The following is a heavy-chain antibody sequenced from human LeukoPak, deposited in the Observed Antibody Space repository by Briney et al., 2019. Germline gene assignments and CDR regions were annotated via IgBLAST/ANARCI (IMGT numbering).Heavy chain of an antibody. CDR2: INHSGST. CDR3: ARAQWLVDY. CDR1: GGSFSGYY. V-gene: IGHV4-34*01. Sequence: SGTLSLTCAVYGGSFSGYYWSWIRQPPGKGLEWIGEINHSGSTNYNPSLKSRVTISVDTSKNQFSLKLSSVTAADTAVYYCARAQWLVDYWGQGTLVTVSS. D-gene: IGHD6-19*01. J-gene: IGHJ4*02.